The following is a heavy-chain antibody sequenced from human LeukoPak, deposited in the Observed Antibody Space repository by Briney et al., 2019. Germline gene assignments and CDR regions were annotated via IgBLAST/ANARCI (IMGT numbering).Heavy chain of an antibody. V-gene: IGHV3-23*01. CDR1: GFIFSSYA. Sequence: GGSLRLSCAASGFIFSSYAMTWVRQAPGKGLEWVSALSASGGTTYYADSVKGRFTISRDNSKNTLYLQMNSLRAEDTAVYYCARDLSDDYGGPFDYWGQGTLVTVSS. D-gene: IGHD4-23*01. CDR2: LSASGGTT. CDR3: ARDLSDDYGGPFDY. J-gene: IGHJ4*02.